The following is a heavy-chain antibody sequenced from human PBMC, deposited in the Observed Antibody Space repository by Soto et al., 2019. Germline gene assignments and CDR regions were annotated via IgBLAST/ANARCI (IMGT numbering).Heavy chain of an antibody. CDR1: GGSFTGYY. CDR3: ARGRSSYEQRSRRVQGMSKWFGT. J-gene: IGHJ5*02. Sequence: QVQLQQWGAGLLKPSETLSLTCAVYGGSFTGYYWNWIRQTPGKGLEWMGEINHSGSSNYNPSLRCRVTISVDLSTNQFSLQLTAVTSADTAVFYCARGRSSYEQRSRRVQGMSKWFGTWGQGTLVAGSS. V-gene: IGHV4-34*02. CDR2: INHSGSS. D-gene: IGHD1-1*01.